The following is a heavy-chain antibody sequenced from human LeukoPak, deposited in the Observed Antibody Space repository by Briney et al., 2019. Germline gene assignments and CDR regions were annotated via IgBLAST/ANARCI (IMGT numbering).Heavy chain of an antibody. D-gene: IGHD6-19*01. CDR1: GGSISSYY. CDR3: ARFGSGWYGGNAFDI. V-gene: IGHV4-59*08. J-gene: IGHJ3*02. Sequence: PSETLSLTCTVSGGSISSYYWSWIRQPPGKGLEWIGYIYYSGSTNYNPSLKSRVTISVDPSKNQFSLKLSSVTAADTAVYYCARFGSGWYGGNAFDIWGQGTMVTVSS. CDR2: IYYSGST.